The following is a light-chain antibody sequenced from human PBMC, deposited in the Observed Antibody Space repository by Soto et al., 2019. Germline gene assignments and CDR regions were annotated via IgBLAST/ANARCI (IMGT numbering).Light chain of an antibody. V-gene: IGLV2-23*02. Sequence: QSALTQPASVSGSPGQSITISCTGTSSDVGSYNLVSWYHQHPGKAPKLMIYEVSKRPSGVSNRFSGSKSGNTASLTISGLQAEDEADYYCCSYAGSSTRYVFGTGTKLTVL. CDR3: CSYAGSSTRYV. CDR1: SSDVGSYNL. CDR2: EVS. J-gene: IGLJ1*01.